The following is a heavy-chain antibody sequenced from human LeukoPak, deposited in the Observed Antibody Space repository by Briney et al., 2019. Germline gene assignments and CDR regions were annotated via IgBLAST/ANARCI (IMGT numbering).Heavy chain of an antibody. V-gene: IGHV4-39*07. J-gene: IGHJ5*02. CDR1: GFTFSSYS. CDR3: AEEYSSSWNSYNWFDP. D-gene: IGHD6-13*01. Sequence: PGGSLRLSCAASGFTFSSYSMNWVRQPPGKGLEWIGSIYYSGSTYYNPSLKSRVTISVDTSKNQFSLKLSSVTAADTAVYYCAEEYSSSWNSYNWFDPWGQGTLVTVSS. CDR2: IYYSGST.